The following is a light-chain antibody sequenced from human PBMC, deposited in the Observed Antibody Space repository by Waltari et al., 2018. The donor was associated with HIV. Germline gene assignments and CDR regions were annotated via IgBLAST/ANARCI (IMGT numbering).Light chain of an antibody. J-gene: IGKJ3*01. CDR2: GAS. Sequence: EIVLMQSPGTLSLSPGERATLSCRATQSVSSSLLAWYQQKPGQAPRLLIYGASTRATGIPDRFSGSGSGTDFTLTISRLEPEDFAVYYFQHYRSSQGFTFGPGTKVDIK. CDR1: QSVSSSL. CDR3: QHYRSSQGFT. V-gene: IGKV3-20*01.